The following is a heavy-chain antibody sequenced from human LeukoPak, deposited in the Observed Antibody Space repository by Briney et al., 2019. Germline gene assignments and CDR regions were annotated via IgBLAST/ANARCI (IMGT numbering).Heavy chain of an antibody. CDR3: ARHSTRFRLFDY. J-gene: IGHJ4*02. D-gene: IGHD2-2*01. CDR1: GGSFSGYY. Sequence: SETLSLTCAVYGGSFSGYYWSWIRQPPGKGLEWIGEINHSGSTNYNPSLKSRVTISVDTSKNQFSLKLSSVTAADTAVYYCARHSTRFRLFDYWGQGTLVTVSS. CDR2: INHSGST. V-gene: IGHV4-34*01.